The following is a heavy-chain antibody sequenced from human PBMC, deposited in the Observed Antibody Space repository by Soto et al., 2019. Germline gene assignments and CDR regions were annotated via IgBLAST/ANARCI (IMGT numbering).Heavy chain of an antibody. Sequence: GASVKVSCKASGYTFTSYGISWVRQAPGQGLEWMGWISAYNGNTNYAQKLQGRVTMTTDTSTSTAYMELRSLRSDDTAVYYCARDAMTTVALDAFDIWGQGTMVTVSS. CDR1: GYTFTSYG. J-gene: IGHJ3*02. CDR3: ARDAMTTVALDAFDI. D-gene: IGHD4-17*01. CDR2: ISAYNGNT. V-gene: IGHV1-18*01.